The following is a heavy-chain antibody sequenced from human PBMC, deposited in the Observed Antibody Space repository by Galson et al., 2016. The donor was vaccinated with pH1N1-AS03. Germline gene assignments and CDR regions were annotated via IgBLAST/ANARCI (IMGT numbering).Heavy chain of an antibody. D-gene: IGHD3-10*01. CDR3: AHSVITTVREPSYYFES. CDR2: LYWADDQ. Sequence: PALVKPTQTLTLTCTFSGFSLTTSGVGVAWIRQPPGKALEWLALLYWADDQRYSPSLKSRLTTTKDTSKNQVVLTLTNMDPVDTATYYCAHSVITTVREPSYYFESWGQGTLVTVSS. CDR1: GFSLTTSGVG. V-gene: IGHV2-5*02. J-gene: IGHJ4*02.